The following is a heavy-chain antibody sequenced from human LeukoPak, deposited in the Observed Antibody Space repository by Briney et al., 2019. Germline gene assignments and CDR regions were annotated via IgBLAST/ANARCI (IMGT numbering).Heavy chain of an antibody. J-gene: IGHJ5*02. CDR3: ATLLWFGELFGWFDP. D-gene: IGHD3-10*01. V-gene: IGHV1-24*01. Sequence: GASVKVSCTVSGYTLTELSMHWVRQAPGKGLEWMGGFDPEDGETIYAQKFQGRVTMTEDTSTDTAYMELSSLRSEDTAVYYCATLLWFGELFGWFDPWGQGTLVTVSS. CDR1: GYTLTELS. CDR2: FDPEDGET.